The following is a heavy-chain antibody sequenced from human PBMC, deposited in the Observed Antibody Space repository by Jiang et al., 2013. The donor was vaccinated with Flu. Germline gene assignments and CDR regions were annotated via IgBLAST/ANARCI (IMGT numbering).Heavy chain of an antibody. Sequence: SELKKPGDSVKVSCKASAYSFSKYALTWVRQAPGQGLEWMGWINTGTGDPTYAQAFTGRFVFSADTSVSTAYLHISGLKPEDTAVYYCAREGYYFDTTGSPRSHGLDVWGQGTAVTVSS. V-gene: IGHV7-4-1*02. D-gene: IGHD3-9*01. CDR1: AYSFSKYA. CDR3: AREGYYFDTTGSPRSHGLDV. J-gene: IGHJ6*02. CDR2: INTGTGDP.